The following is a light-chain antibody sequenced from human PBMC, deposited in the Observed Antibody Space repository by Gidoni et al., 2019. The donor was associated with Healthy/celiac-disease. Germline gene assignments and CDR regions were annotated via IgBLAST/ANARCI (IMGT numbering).Light chain of an antibody. CDR1: QSVSSSY. J-gene: IGKJ4*01. V-gene: IGKV3-20*01. CDR3: QQYGSSSLT. Sequence: EIVLTQSPGTLSLSPGERATLSCRASQSVSSSYLAWYQQKPGHAPRLLIYGASSRATAIPVRFSGSGSGTDFTLTISRLEPEDFAVYYCQQYGSSSLTFGGGTKVEIK. CDR2: GAS.